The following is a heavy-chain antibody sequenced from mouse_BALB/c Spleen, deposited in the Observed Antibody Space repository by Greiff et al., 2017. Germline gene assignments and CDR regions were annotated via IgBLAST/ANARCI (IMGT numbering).Heavy chain of an antibody. J-gene: IGHJ1*01. V-gene: IGHV5-6-3*01. CDR3: ARGGGSSYSWYFDV. CDR2: INSNGGST. D-gene: IGHD1-1*01. CDR1: GFTFSSYG. Sequence: EVHLVESGGGLVQPGGSLKLSCAASGFTFSSYGMSWVRQTPDKRLELVATINSNGGSTYYPDSVKGRFTISRDNAKNTLYLQMSSLKSEDTAMYYCARGGGSSYSWYFDVWGAGTTVTVSS.